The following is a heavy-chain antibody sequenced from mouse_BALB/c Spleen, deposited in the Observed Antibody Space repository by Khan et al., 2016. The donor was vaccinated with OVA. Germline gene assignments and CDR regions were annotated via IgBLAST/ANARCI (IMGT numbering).Heavy chain of an antibody. V-gene: IGHV3-2*02. CDR1: GYSITSNYA. D-gene: IGHD1-1*01. J-gene: IGHJ4*01. CDR3: ASGNYYGYAMDY. Sequence: VQLQESGPGLVKPSQSLSLTCTVPGYSITSNYAWNWIRQFPGNKLEWMGYISYSGSTSYNPSLKSRISITRDTSKNQFFLQLNSVTTEDTATYYCASGNYYGYAMDYWGQGTSVTVSS. CDR2: ISYSGST.